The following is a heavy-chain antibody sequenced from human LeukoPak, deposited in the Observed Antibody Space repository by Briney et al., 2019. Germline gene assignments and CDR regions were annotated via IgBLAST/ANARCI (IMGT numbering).Heavy chain of an antibody. CDR2: VDPEDGET. CDR1: GYTFTDNY. D-gene: IGHD1-26*01. Sequence: ASVKVSCKVSGYTFTDNYMHWLQQAPGKGLEWMGLVDPEDGETIYAEKFQGRVTITADTSTDTAYMELSSLRSEDTAVYYCATVSGSYATDYWGQGTLVTVSS. J-gene: IGHJ4*02. V-gene: IGHV1-69-2*01. CDR3: ATVSGSYATDY.